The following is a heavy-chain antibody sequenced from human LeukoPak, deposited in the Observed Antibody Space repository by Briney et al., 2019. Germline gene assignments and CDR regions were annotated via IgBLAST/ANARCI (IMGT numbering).Heavy chain of an antibody. D-gene: IGHD3-10*01. V-gene: IGHV3-21*01. J-gene: IGHJ5*02. CDR3: ARDQGWFGENWFDP. Sequence: PGGSLRLSCAAPGFTFSSYSMNWVRQAPGKGLEWVSSISSSSSYIYYADSVKGRFTISRDNAKNSLYLQMNSLRAEDTAVYYCARDQGWFGENWFDPWGQGTLVTVSS. CDR2: ISSSSSYI. CDR1: GFTFSSYS.